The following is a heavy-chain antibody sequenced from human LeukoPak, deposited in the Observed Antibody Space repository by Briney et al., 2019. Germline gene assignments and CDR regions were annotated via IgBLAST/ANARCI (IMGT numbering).Heavy chain of an antibody. J-gene: IGHJ5*02. Sequence: PSETLSLTCTVSGGSISSYYWSWIRQPPGKGLEWIGYIYYSGSTNYNPSLKSRVTISVNTSKNQFSLKLSSVTAADTAVYYCARGRTMVRGPIGWFDPWGQGTLVTVSS. CDR3: ARGRTMVRGPIGWFDP. V-gene: IGHV4-59*01. CDR2: IYYSGST. D-gene: IGHD3-10*01. CDR1: GGSISSYY.